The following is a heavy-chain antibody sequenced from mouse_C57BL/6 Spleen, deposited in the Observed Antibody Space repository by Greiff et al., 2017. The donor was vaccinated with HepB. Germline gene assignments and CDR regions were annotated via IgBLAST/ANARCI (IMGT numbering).Heavy chain of an antibody. CDR3: SKSGDYDEGYYAMGY. CDR2: IYPRSGNT. CDR1: GYTFTSYG. J-gene: IGHJ4*01. D-gene: IGHD2-4*01. Sequence: QVQLKESGAELARPGASVKLSCKASGYTFTSYGISWVKQRTGQGLEWIGEIYPRSGNTYYNEKFKGKATLTADKSSSTAYMELRSLTSEDSAVSFCSKSGDYDEGYYAMGYWGQGTSVTVSS. V-gene: IGHV1-81*01.